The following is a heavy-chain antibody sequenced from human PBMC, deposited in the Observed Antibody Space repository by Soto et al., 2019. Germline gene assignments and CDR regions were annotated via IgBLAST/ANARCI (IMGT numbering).Heavy chain of an antibody. J-gene: IGHJ3*01. CDR3: ARGGPASGTNAFDV. CDR1: GLSFIDHG. V-gene: IGHV3-33*01. CDR2: VWAEGHNK. D-gene: IGHD6-13*01. Sequence: GGSLRLSCTASGLSFIDHGMHWVRQAPGKAPESVAVVWAEGHNKYYEESVKGRFTASRDNSKRTLYLQMDYLRDEDTAVYYCARGGPASGTNAFDVWGQGTMGTV.